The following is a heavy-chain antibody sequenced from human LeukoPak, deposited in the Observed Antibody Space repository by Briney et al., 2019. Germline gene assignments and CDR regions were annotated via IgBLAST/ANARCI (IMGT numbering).Heavy chain of an antibody. D-gene: IGHD1-7*01. Sequence: PGRSLRLSCAASGFTFSSYDMHWVRQAPGKGLEWVAIIWFDGSNKYYADSVKGRFTVSRDNSKNTLYLQMNSLRAEDTAVYYCATQISGTAIFDYWGQGTVVTVSS. CDR1: GFTFSSYD. CDR2: IWFDGSNK. CDR3: ATQISGTAIFDY. V-gene: IGHV3-33*01. J-gene: IGHJ4*02.